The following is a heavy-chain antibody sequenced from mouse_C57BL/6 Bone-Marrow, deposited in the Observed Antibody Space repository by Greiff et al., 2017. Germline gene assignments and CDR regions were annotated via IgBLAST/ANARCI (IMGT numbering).Heavy chain of an antibody. Sequence: QVQLQQPGAELVMPGASVKLSCKASGYTFTSYWMHWVKQRPGQGLEWIGEIDPSDSYTNYNQKFKGKSTLTVDKSSSTAYMQLSSLTSEDSAVYYCGRGGGLRPDYWGQGTTLTVSS. CDR3: GRGGGLRPDY. J-gene: IGHJ2*01. CDR2: IDPSDSYT. V-gene: IGHV1-69*01. CDR1: GYTFTSYW. D-gene: IGHD2-4*01.